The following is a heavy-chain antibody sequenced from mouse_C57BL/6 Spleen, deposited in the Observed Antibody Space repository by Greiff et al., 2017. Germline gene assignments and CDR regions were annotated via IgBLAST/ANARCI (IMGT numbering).Heavy chain of an antibody. CDR3: AREYYGSSYGFDY. D-gene: IGHD1-1*01. CDR2: ISDGGSYT. V-gene: IGHV5-4*01. J-gene: IGHJ2*01. Sequence: EVNLVESGGGLVKPGGSLKLSCAASGFTFSSYAMSWVRQTPEKRLEWVATISDGGSYTYYPDNVKGRFTISRDNAKNNLYLQMSHLKSEDTAMYYCAREYYGSSYGFDYWGQGTTLTVSS. CDR1: GFTFSSYA.